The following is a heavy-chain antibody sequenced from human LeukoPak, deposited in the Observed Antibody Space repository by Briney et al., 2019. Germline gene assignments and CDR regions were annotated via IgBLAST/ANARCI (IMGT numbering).Heavy chain of an antibody. D-gene: IGHD5-12*01. Sequence: GGSLRLPCAASGFTFSSYAMHWVRQAPGKGLEGVAVISYDGSNKYYADSVKGRFTISRDNSKNTLYLQMNSLRAEDTAVYYCARERGYSGYNYYYYYMDVWGKGTTVTVSS. J-gene: IGHJ6*03. CDR1: GFTFSSYA. CDR3: ARERGYSGYNYYYYYMDV. CDR2: ISYDGSNK. V-gene: IGHV3-30*01.